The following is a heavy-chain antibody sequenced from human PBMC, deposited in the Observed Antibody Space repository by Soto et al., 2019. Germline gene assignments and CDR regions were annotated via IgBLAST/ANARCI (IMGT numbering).Heavy chain of an antibody. V-gene: IGHV3-23*01. D-gene: IGHD3-10*01. CDR2: ISGRSGVP. Sequence: EGQLLQSGGDLVQPGGSLRLSCAGSGLTLRSYAMTWIRQNPEKGLEWVSTISGRSGVPSYADSVNGRFTVSRDNSKNTLYLQMNSLRPDDTAIYYCAKGGPFTGVFDPWGQGTLVTVAS. CDR3: AKGGPFTGVFDP. CDR1: GLTLRSYA. J-gene: IGHJ5*02.